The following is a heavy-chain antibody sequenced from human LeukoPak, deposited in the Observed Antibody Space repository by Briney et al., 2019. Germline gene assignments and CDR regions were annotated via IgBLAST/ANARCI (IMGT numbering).Heavy chain of an antibody. CDR2: ISSSGSTI. D-gene: IGHD4-11*01. J-gene: IGHJ2*01. CDR1: GFTFSDYY. V-gene: IGHV3-11*01. Sequence: GGSLRLSCAASGFTFSDYYMSWIRQAPGKGPEWVSYISSSGSTIYYADSVKGRFTISRDNAKNSLYLQMNSLRAEDTAVYYSAKFDSNYPNWYFDLWGRGTLVTVSS. CDR3: AKFDSNYPNWYFDL.